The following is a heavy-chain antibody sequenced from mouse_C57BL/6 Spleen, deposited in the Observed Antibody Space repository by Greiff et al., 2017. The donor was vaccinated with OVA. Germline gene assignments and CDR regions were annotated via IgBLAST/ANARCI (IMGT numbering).Heavy chain of an antibody. CDR3: AGGTAQALFAY. D-gene: IGHD3-2*02. J-gene: IGHJ3*01. CDR1: GYAFSSSW. V-gene: IGHV1-82*01. CDR2: IYPGDGDT. Sequence: QVQLKESGPELVKPGASVKISCKASGYAFSSSWMNWVKQRPGKGLEWIGRIYPGDGDTNYNGKFKGKATLTADKSSSTAYMQLSSLTSEDSAVYFCAGGTAQALFAYWGQGTLVTVSA.